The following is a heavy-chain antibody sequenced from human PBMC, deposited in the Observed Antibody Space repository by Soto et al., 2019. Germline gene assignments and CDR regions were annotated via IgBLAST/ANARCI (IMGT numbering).Heavy chain of an antibody. J-gene: IGHJ3*02. CDR1: GGSISTYY. CDR3: ARQRAFDI. CDR2: IYFGGST. Sequence: SETLSLTCTVSGGSISTYYWNWIRQPPGKGLEWIGYIYFGGSTNYNPSLKSRVTISVDTSKNQFSLKVSSVTAADTAVYYCARQRAFDIWGQGTMVTVSS. V-gene: IGHV4-59*08.